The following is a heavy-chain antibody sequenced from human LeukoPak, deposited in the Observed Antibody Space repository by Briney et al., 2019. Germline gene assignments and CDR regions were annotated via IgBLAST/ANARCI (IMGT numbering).Heavy chain of an antibody. CDR1: GFTFSSYW. CDR2: MNTDGRST. CDR3: AREIPVAGKRSWFDP. J-gene: IGHJ5*02. V-gene: IGHV3-74*01. D-gene: IGHD6-19*01. Sequence: PGGSLRLSCAASGFTFSSYWMFWVRQVPGTGLVWVSRMNTDGRSTSYADSVRGRFTISRDNAKNSLYPYMNSLRAEDTAIYYCAREIPVAGKRSWFDPWGQGTLVTVSS.